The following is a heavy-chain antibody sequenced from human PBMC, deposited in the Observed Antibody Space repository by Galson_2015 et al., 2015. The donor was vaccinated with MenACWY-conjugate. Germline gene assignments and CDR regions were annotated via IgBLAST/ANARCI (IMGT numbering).Heavy chain of an antibody. CDR1: GLTFSNVW. V-gene: IGHV3-15*01. Sequence: SLRLSCATSGLTFSNVWMSWVRQAPGKGLEWVARIKCRTDGGTTDYATPVKGRFTILRDDSTNTLYLQMNSLKIEDTAMDFCTRDRDVGGSRWWFDPWGQGTRVTVSS. CDR2: IKCRTDGGTT. D-gene: IGHD2-15*01. CDR3: TRDRDVGGSRWWFDP. J-gene: IGHJ5*02.